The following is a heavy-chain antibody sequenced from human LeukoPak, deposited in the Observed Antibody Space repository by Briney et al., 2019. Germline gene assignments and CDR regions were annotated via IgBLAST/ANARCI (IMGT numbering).Heavy chain of an antibody. CDR2: LGQDGREQ. J-gene: IGHJ3*02. Sequence: GGSLRLSCEVSGFNFRSMWMSWVRQAPGRRPEWVANLGQDGREQYFADSVKGRFSISRDNPKNTLYLQMNSLRAEDTAVYYCAKVIYGIPGDAFDIWGQGTMVTVSS. CDR1: GFNFRSMW. D-gene: IGHD2-2*02. V-gene: IGHV3-7*03. CDR3: AKVIYGIPGDAFDI.